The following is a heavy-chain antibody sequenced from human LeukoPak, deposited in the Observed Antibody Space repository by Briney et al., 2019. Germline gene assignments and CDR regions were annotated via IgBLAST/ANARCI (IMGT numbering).Heavy chain of an antibody. Sequence: SETLSLTCAVYGGSFSGYYWSWIRQPPGKGLGWIGEINHSGSTNYNPSLKSRVTISVDTSKNQFSLKLSSVTAADTAVYYCARGRGLRFLEWLSIPFDYWGQGTLVTVSS. V-gene: IGHV4-34*01. J-gene: IGHJ4*02. D-gene: IGHD3-3*01. CDR3: ARGRGLRFLEWLSIPFDY. CDR1: GGSFSGYY. CDR2: INHSGST.